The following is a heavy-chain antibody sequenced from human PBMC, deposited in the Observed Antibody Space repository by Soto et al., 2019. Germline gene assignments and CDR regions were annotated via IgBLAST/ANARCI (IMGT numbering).Heavy chain of an antibody. D-gene: IGHD1-26*01. Sequence: EVQLVESGGGLVQPGGSLRLSCAASGFTFSSYSMNWVRQAPGKGLEWGSYISSSSSTIYYADSVKGRFTISRDNAKNSLYPQMNSLRDEDTAVYYCARDGGSLGYWGQGTMVTVSS. CDR2: ISSSSSTI. V-gene: IGHV3-48*02. J-gene: IGHJ4*02. CDR3: ARDGGSLGY. CDR1: GFTFSSYS.